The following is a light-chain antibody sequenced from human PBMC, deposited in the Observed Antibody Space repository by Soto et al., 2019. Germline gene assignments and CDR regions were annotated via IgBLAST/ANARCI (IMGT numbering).Light chain of an antibody. J-gene: IGLJ1*01. V-gene: IGLV2-14*01. CDR1: GSDIGAYNY. Sequence: PATVSGSPGLAITISCNGSGSDIGAYNYVSWYQQHPGKAPKLLIHGVTRRPSGVSSRFSASKSAYTASLTISGLQAEDEANYYCSSFTTSYLFVLGPGTRVTVL. CDR3: SSFTTSYLFV. CDR2: GVT.